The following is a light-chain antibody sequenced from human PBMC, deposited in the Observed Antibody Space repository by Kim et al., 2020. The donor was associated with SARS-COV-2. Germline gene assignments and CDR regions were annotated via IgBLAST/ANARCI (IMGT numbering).Light chain of an antibody. CDR2: GAF. Sequence: STGERATHSRLASQSVGSSLVALYQEKPGQTPRLLIYGAFKWVAGIPDRFSGSGSGTDFTLTISRPEPEDFAMYYCQQYGSTPYTFGQETKLEI. V-gene: IGKV3-20*01. J-gene: IGKJ2*01. CDR3: QQYGSTPYT. CDR1: QSVGSSL.